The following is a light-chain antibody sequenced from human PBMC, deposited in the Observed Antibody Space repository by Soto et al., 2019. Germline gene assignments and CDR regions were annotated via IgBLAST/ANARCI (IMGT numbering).Light chain of an antibody. CDR1: QNVRKY. CDR2: GAG. CDR3: HQYGESPPT. V-gene: IGKV3-20*01. J-gene: IGKJ4*01. Sequence: EVVLTQSPGTLSLSPGERVTVSCRASQNVRKYLAWYQQKPGKAPRLVIYGAGTRGSGVPDRFSGSVSGTDVTLTINSLESDDSAVYYCHQYGESPPTFGGGTKVEI.